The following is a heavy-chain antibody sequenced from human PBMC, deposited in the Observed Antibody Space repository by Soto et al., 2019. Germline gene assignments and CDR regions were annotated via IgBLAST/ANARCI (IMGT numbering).Heavy chain of an antibody. V-gene: IGHV3-23*01. D-gene: IGHD3-10*01. J-gene: IGHJ4*02. CDR2: ISGGGDTT. CDR1: GFTFSSYG. Sequence: GGSLRLSCAASGFTFSSYGISWIRLSPGKGLEWVSVISGGGDTTYYTPSVKGRFTISRDDFRNTLYLQMSSLRPEDTAVYYCVKDHGTAMVRGGLDSWGQGALVTVSS. CDR3: VKDHGTAMVRGGLDS.